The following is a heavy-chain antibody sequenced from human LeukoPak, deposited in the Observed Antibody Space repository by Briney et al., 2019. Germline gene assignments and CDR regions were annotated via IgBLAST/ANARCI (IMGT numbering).Heavy chain of an antibody. CDR2: IHYNGST. CDR3: ARDRMTGYCSSTSCYEGGYNWFDP. D-gene: IGHD2-2*01. V-gene: IGHV4-39*07. Sequence: RTSETLSLTCTVSGGSISSSSYYWGWIRQPPGKGLEWIGGIHYNGSTYYNPSLKSRVTISVDTSKNQFSLKLSSVTAADTAVYYCARDRMTGYCSSTSCYEGGYNWFDPWGQGTLVTVSS. J-gene: IGHJ5*02. CDR1: GGSISSSSYY.